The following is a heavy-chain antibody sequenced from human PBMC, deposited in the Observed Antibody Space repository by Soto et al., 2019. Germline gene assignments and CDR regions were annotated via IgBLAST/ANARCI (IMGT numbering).Heavy chain of an antibody. CDR1: DDTFNNYI. Sequence: QVRLVQSGAEVKKTGASVKVSCKASDDTFNNYIISWLRQAPGQGLEWMGWISTYNGNTDYEQKFQGRVTLTTDTSTSTAFMELRSLTSNDTAVYYCARGIHVRRTSALGYWGQGTLVTVSS. CDR2: ISTYNGNT. V-gene: IGHV1-18*01. D-gene: IGHD7-27*01. J-gene: IGHJ4*02. CDR3: ARGIHVRRTSALGY.